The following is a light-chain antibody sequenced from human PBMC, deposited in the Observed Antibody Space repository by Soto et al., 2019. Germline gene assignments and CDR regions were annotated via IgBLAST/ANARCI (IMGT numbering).Light chain of an antibody. CDR3: ATWDIGLMARGV. V-gene: IGLV1-44*01. CDR1: RSNIGNNA. Sequence: QAVVTQTPSASGTPGQTVTISCSGSRSNIGNNAVSWYQQFPGTAPKLLIYKNNQRPSGVPDRFSGSKFVTSASLAISGLQCEDESVYYCATWDIGLMARGVFGGGTTQTVL. J-gene: IGLJ3*02. CDR2: KNN.